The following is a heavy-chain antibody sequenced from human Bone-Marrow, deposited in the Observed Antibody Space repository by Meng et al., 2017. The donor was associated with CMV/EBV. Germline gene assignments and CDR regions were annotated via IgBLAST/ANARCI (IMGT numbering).Heavy chain of an antibody. CDR3: ARGLYADIVATPFDY. D-gene: IGHD5-12*01. CDR1: GGTFRSYA. CDR2: IIPIFGTA. V-gene: IGHV1-69*12. Sequence: QVQMRQSGAEVKKPGASVKGAGKASGGTFRSYAISWVRQAPGQGLEWMGGIIPIFGTANYAQKFQGRVTITADESTSTAYMELSSLRSEDTAVYYCARGLYADIVATPFDYWGQGTLVTVSS. J-gene: IGHJ4*02.